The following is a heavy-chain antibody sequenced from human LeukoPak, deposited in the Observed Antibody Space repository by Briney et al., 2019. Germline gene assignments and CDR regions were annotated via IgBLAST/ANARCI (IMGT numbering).Heavy chain of an antibody. CDR1: GFTFSSHA. D-gene: IGHD5-24*01. CDR3: GRDSRWAQPDY. CDR2: ITGSGGST. V-gene: IGHV3-23*01. J-gene: IGHJ4*02. Sequence: GGSLRLSCAASGFTFSSHAMSWVRQAPGKGLEWVSGITGSGGSTYYADSVKGRFTISRDNSKNTVYLQINSLTAEDTAVYFCGRDSRWAQPDYWGQGTLVTVSS.